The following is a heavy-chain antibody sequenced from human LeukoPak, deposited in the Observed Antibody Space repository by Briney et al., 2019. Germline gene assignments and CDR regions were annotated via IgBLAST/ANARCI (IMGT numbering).Heavy chain of an antibody. Sequence: PGGSLRLSCAASGFTFSRYWMTWFRQAPGKGLEWVANIKEDGGEKYYVASVRGRFTISRDNAKNSLYLQMNSLRVEDTALYYCARVRSVGGNPHAFNIWGQGTMVTVSS. CDR1: GFTFSRYW. V-gene: IGHV3-7*01. CDR3: ARVRSVGGNPHAFNI. D-gene: IGHD4-23*01. CDR2: IKEDGGEK. J-gene: IGHJ3*02.